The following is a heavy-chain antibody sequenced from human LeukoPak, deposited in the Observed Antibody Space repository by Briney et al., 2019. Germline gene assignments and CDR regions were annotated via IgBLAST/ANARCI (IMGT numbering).Heavy chain of an antibody. CDR1: GFTFDDYA. Sequence: PGGSLRLSCAASGFTFDDYAIHWVRQAPGKGLEWVSGISWDSGSIGYADPVKGRFTMSRDNAKNSLYLQINTLRAEHTPLYYTAQDRQRWLPSTTSFAYWGQGTLVTVSS. J-gene: IGHJ4*02. CDR3: AQDRQRWLPSTTSFAY. D-gene: IGHD5-12*01. V-gene: IGHV3-9*01. CDR2: ISWDSGSI.